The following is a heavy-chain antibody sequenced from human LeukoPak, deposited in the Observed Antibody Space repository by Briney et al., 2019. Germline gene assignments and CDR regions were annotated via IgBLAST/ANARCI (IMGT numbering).Heavy chain of an antibody. D-gene: IGHD3-22*01. J-gene: IGHJ4*02. V-gene: IGHV1-2*02. CDR1: GYTFTGYY. CDR3: ARGPQVTMIVVVIPEDY. Sequence: GASVKVSCKASGYTFTGYYMHWVRQAPGQGLEWMGWINPNGGGTNYAQKFQGRVTMTRDTSISTAYMELSRLRSDDTAVYYCARGPQVTMIVVVIPEDYWGQGTLVTVSS. CDR2: INPNGGGT.